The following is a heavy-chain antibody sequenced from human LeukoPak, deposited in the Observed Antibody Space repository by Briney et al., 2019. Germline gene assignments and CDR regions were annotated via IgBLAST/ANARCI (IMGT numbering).Heavy chain of an antibody. CDR1: GYTFTSYG. CDR2: ISAYNGNT. J-gene: IGHJ6*03. D-gene: IGHD6-19*01. CDR3: ARVASGWDRSYYYYYMDV. V-gene: IGHV1-18*01. Sequence: ASVNVSCKASGYTFTSYGMSWVRQAPGQGLEWMGWISAYNGNTNYAQKLQGRVTMTTDTSASTAYMELRSLRSDDTAVYYCARVASGWDRSYYYYYMDVWGKGTTVTTSS.